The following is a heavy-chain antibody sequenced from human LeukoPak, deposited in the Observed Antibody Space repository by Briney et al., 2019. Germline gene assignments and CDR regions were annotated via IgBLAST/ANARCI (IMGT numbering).Heavy chain of an antibody. V-gene: IGHV1-69*13. J-gene: IGHJ6*03. D-gene: IGHD3-9*01. CDR1: GGTFSSYA. Sequence: ASVKVSCKASGGTFSSYAISWVRQAPGQGLEWMGGIIPIFGTANYAQKFQGRVTITADESTSTAYMELSSLRSEDTAVYYCASTTKDAYDILTGYYHYYYYYMDVWGKGTTVTISS. CDR3: ASTTKDAYDILTGYYHYYYYYMDV. CDR2: IIPIFGTA.